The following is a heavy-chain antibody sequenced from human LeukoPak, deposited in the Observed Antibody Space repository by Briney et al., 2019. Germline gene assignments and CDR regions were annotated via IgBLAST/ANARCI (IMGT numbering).Heavy chain of an antibody. D-gene: IGHD3-22*01. Sequence: ASVKVSCKASGYTFTLYYMHWVRQAPGQGLEWMGIINPSSGSTSCAQKFQGRVTMTRDTSTSTVYMELSSLRSDDTAVYYCVRDPPSSGNWVPLDYWGQGTLVTVSS. CDR3: VRDPPSSGNWVPLDY. V-gene: IGHV1-46*01. CDR2: INPSSGST. J-gene: IGHJ4*02. CDR1: GYTFTLYY.